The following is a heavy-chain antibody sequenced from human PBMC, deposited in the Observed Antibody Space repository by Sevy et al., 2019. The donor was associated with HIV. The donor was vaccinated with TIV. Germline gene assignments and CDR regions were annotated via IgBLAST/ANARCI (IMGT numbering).Heavy chain of an antibody. CDR2: INPSGGST. Sequence: ASVKVSCKASGYTLTSYYMHWVRQAPGQGLEWMGIINPSGGSTSYAQNFQGRVTMTRDTSTSTVYMELSSLRSEDTAVYYCARDMPREGFDYWGQGTLVTVSS. CDR1: GYTLTSYY. V-gene: IGHV1-46*01. CDR3: ARDMPREGFDY. D-gene: IGHD2-2*01. J-gene: IGHJ4*02.